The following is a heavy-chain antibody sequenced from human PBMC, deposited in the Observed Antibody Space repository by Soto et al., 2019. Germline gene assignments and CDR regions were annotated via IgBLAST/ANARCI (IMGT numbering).Heavy chain of an antibody. Sequence: QVQLVQSGAEVKKPGSSVKVSCKASGGTLSISEIRWVRQAPGQGLEWMAGDIPIFGTTKIAQKFQGRLTISADESTSTPCMDLSSLRSEYKAVYYCASSRPPGLDIPGVIPWDALDIWGQGTLFTVSS. V-gene: IGHV1-69*01. J-gene: IGHJ3*02. CDR3: ASSRPPGLDIPGVIPWDALDI. CDR1: GGTLSISE. CDR2: DIPIFGTT. D-gene: IGHD2-21*01.